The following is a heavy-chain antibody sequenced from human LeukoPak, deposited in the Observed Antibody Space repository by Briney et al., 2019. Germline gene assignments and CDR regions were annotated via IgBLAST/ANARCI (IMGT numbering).Heavy chain of an antibody. J-gene: IGHJ5*02. CDR3: ARDAGYQLLINWFDP. V-gene: IGHV3-30-3*01. CDR1: GFTFSSYA. D-gene: IGHD2-2*01. Sequence: SGGSLRLSCAASGFTFSSYAMHWVRQAPGKGLEWVAVISYDRSNKYYADSVKGRFTISRDNSKNTLYLQMNSLRAEDTAVYYCARDAGYQLLINWFDPWGQGTLVTVSS. CDR2: ISYDRSNK.